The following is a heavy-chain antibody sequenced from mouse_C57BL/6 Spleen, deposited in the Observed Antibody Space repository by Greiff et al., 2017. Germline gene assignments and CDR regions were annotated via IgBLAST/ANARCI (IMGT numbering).Heavy chain of an antibody. V-gene: IGHV3-6*01. CDR2: ISYDGSN. CDR1: GYSITSGYY. J-gene: IGHJ3*01. D-gene: IGHD2-4*01. Sequence: EVQLQESGPGLVKPSQSLSLTCSVTGYSITSGYYWNWIRQFPGNKLEWMGYISYDGSNNYNPSLKNRISITRDTSKNQFFLKLNSVTTEDTATYYCARDRDDYDAWFAYWGQGTLVTVSA. CDR3: ARDRDDYDAWFAY.